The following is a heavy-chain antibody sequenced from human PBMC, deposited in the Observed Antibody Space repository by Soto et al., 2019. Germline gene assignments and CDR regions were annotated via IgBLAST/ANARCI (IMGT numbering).Heavy chain of an antibody. CDR2: ISSSSSYI. D-gene: IGHD6-19*01. Sequence: SLRLSCAASGFTFSSYSMNWVRQAPGKGLEWVSSISSSSSYIYYADSVKGRFTISRDNAKNSLYLQMNSLRAEDTAVYYCARDLLLVAGPFDYWGQGTLVTVSS. CDR1: GFTFSSYS. CDR3: ARDLLLVAGPFDY. J-gene: IGHJ4*02. V-gene: IGHV3-21*01.